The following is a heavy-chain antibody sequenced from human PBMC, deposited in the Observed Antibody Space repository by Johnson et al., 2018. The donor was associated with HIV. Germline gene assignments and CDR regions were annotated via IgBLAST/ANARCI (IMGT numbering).Heavy chain of an antibody. J-gene: IGHJ3*02. CDR3: ARDRRNYYDSSGYPDYDALDI. CDR2: MSFDESNK. V-gene: IGHV3-30*03. CDR1: GFTFSSYG. D-gene: IGHD3-22*01. Sequence: QVQLVESGGGVVQPGRSLRLSCAASGFTFSSYGMHWVRQAPGKGLEWVAVMSFDESNKYYADSVKGRFTISRDNAKNSLYLQMNSLRAEDTALYYCARDRRNYYDSSGYPDYDALDIWGQGTMVTVSS.